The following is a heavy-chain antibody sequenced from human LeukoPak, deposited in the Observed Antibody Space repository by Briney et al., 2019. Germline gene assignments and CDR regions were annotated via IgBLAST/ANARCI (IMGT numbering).Heavy chain of an antibody. V-gene: IGHV1-8*01. CDR1: GYTFTSYD. J-gene: IGHJ4*02. CDR3: ATDRSEDDYGDYYFDY. CDR2: MNPNSGNT. D-gene: IGHD4-17*01. Sequence: ASVKVSCKASGYTFTSYDINWVRQATGQGLEWMGWMNPNSGNTGYARKFQGRVTMTEDTSTDTAYMELSSLRSEDTAVYYCATDRSEDDYGDYYFDYWGQGTLVTVSS.